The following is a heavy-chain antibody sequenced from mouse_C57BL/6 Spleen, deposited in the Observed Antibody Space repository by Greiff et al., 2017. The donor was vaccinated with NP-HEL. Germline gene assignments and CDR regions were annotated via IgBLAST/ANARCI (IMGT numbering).Heavy chain of an antibody. CDR2: IHPNSGST. J-gene: IGHJ3*01. D-gene: IGHD1-1*01. CDR3: ARRGSTPGFAY. V-gene: IGHV1-64*01. Sequence: QVQLQQPGAELVKPGASVKLSCKASGYTFTSYWMHWVKQRPGQGLEWIGMIHPNSGSTNYNEKFKSKATLTVDKSSSTAYMQLSSLTSEDSAVYYCARRGSTPGFAYWGQGTLVTVSA. CDR1: GYTFTSYW.